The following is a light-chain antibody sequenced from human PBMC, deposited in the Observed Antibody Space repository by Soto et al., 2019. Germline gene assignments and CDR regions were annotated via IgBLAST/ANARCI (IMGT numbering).Light chain of an antibody. CDR2: GAS. CDR1: QSVSSSY. Sequence: EIVLTQSPGTLALSPGERATLSCRASQSVSSSYLAWYQQKPGQAPRLLIYGASSRATGIPDRFSGSGSGTNFTITISRLEHEDFAVYYCQQYGSSLRTFGQGTKVEIK. CDR3: QQYGSSLRT. J-gene: IGKJ1*01. V-gene: IGKV3-20*01.